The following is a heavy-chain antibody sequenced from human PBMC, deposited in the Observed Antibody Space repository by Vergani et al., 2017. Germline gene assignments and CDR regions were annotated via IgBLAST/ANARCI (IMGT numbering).Heavy chain of an antibody. D-gene: IGHD3-9*01. CDR2: INPKSGAT. CDR3: ARGDYGILTGYRY. J-gene: IGHJ4*02. V-gene: IGHV1-2*02. CDR1: GYTFTDYY. Sequence: VQLVQSGAEVKKPGASVKVSCTASGYTFTDYYIHWVRQAPGQGLEWMAWINPKSGATNSVQKFQGRVTMTRDTSISTVFMALSSLRLDDTAIYYCARGDYGILTGYRYWGQGTLVTVSA.